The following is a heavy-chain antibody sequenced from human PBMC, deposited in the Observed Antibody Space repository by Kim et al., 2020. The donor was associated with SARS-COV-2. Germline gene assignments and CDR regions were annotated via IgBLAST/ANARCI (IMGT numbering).Heavy chain of an antibody. V-gene: IGHV4-39*01. D-gene: IGHD3-3*01. CDR2: IYYSGST. CDR3: ARHRPGDFWSGLGWFDP. CDR1: GGSISSSSYY. Sequence: SETLSLTCTVSGGSISSSSYYWGWIRQPPGKGLEWIGSIYYSGSTYYNPSLKSRVTISVDTSKNQFSLKLSSVTAADTAVYFCARHRPGDFWSGLGWFDPWSQGTLVTVSS. J-gene: IGHJ5*02.